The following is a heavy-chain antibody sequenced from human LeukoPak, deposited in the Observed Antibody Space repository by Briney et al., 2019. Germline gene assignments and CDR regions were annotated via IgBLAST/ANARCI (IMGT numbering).Heavy chain of an antibody. D-gene: IGHD6-13*01. V-gene: IGHV1-18*01. Sequence: GASVKVSCKASGGTFSSYAISWVRQAPGQGLEWMGWISAYNGNTNYAQKLQGRVTMTTDTSTSTAYMELRSLRSDDTAVYYCAREAAAGPQCFDYWGQGTLVTVSS. CDR2: ISAYNGNT. CDR1: GGTFSSYA. J-gene: IGHJ4*02. CDR3: AREAAAGPQCFDY.